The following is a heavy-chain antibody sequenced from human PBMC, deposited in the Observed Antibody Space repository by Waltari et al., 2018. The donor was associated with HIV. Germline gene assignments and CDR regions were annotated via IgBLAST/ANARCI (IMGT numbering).Heavy chain of an antibody. J-gene: IGHJ4*02. D-gene: IGHD6-13*01. V-gene: IGHV4-39*01. CDR3: ARLPIGSSLDY. CDR1: GGSISSSSYY. CDR2: IYYSGST. Sequence: QLQLQESGPGLVTPSETLSLTCTVSGGSISSSSYYWGWIRQPPGKGLEWIGSIYYSGSTYYNPSLKSRVTISVDTSKNQFSLKLSSVTAADTAVYYCARLPIGSSLDYWGQGTLVTVSS.